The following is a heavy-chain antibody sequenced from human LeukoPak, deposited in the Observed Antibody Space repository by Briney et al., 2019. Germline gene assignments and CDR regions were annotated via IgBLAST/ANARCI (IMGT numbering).Heavy chain of an antibody. CDR1: GGTFSRHT. CDR2: ITPMFGTL. J-gene: IGHJ1*01. CDR3: ARDSSEFRSLLFH. Sequence: ASVKVSCKASGGTFSRHTISWVRQSPGQGLEWMGGITPMFGTLNYAQKFRGRVTITADESTSTAYVELSSLRSEDTAVYYCARDSSEFRSLLFHWGQGTLVTVSS. D-gene: IGHD1-14*01. V-gene: IGHV1-69*13.